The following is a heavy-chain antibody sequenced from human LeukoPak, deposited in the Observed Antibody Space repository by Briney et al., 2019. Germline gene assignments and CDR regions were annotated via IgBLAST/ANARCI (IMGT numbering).Heavy chain of an antibody. D-gene: IGHD6-6*01. CDR3: ARRSIAACPFDY. J-gene: IGHJ4*02. CDR1: GGSISSSSYY. Sequence: PSETLSLTCTVSGGSISSSSYYWGWIRQPPGKGLEWIGSIYYSGSTYYNPSLKSRVTISVDTSKNQFSLKLSSVTAADTAVYYCARRSIAACPFDYWGQGTLVTVSS. V-gene: IGHV4-39*01. CDR2: IYYSGST.